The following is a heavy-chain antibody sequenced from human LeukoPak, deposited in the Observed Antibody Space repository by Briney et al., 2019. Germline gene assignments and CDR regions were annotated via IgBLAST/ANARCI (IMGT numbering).Heavy chain of an antibody. CDR1: GYTFNSYG. V-gene: IGHV1-18*01. J-gene: IGHJ4*02. D-gene: IGHD3-16*02. CDR3: ARDQYDSVWGSHRPYFDS. CDR2: ISAYNGNT. Sequence: GASVKVSCKASGYTFNSYGISWVRQAPGQGLEWMGWISAYNGNTNYAQNLQGRVTMTIDTSTSTAYMELRSLRSDDTAVYYCARDQYDSVWGSHRPYFDSWGQGTLVTVSS.